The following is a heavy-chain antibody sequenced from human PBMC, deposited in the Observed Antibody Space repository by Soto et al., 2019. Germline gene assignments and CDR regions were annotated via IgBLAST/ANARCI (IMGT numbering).Heavy chain of an antibody. D-gene: IGHD2-2*01. Sequence: QVQLVQSGAEVKKPGSSVKVSCKASGGTFSSYTISWVRQAPGQGLEWMGRIIPILGIANYAQKFQGRVTIPADKSTSTGYRELSSLRSEDTAVYYCATQGAAMDWFDPWGQGALVTVSS. CDR1: GGTFSSYT. CDR2: IIPILGIA. CDR3: ATQGAAMDWFDP. J-gene: IGHJ5*02. V-gene: IGHV1-69*02.